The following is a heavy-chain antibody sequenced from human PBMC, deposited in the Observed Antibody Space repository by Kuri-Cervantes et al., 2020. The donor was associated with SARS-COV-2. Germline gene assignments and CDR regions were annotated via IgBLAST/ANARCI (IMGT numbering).Heavy chain of an antibody. Sequence: ASVKVSCKASGYTFTSYGISWVRQAPGQGLEWMGWISAYDGNTNYAQKLQGRVTMTTDTSTSTAYMELRSLRSDDTAVYYCAKDRAYSRSKVSGYYYYMDVWGKGTTVTVSS. CDR3: AKDRAYSRSKVSGYYYYMDV. CDR2: ISAYDGNT. D-gene: IGHD6-6*01. V-gene: IGHV1-18*01. J-gene: IGHJ6*03. CDR1: GYTFTSYG.